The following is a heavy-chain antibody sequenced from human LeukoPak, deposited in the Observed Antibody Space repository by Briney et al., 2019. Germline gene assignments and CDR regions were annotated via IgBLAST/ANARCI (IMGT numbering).Heavy chain of an antibody. CDR2: VKQDGSEK. J-gene: IGHJ4*02. V-gene: IGHV3-7*01. Sequence: GGSLRLSCAASGFTFSDYWMSWVRQAPGKGLEWVANVKQDGSEKFYVDSVKGRFTISRDNSKNTLYLQMNNLRVEDTALYYCAKVTPGSTARKSGLDYWGQGTLVTVSS. CDR3: AKVTPGSTARKSGLDY. CDR1: GFTFSDYW. D-gene: IGHD2-21*02.